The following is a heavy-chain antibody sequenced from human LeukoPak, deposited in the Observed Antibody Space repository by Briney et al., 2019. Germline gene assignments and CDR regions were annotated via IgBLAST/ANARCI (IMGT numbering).Heavy chain of an antibody. V-gene: IGHV1-24*01. CDR1: GYTLTELS. CDR2: FDPEDGET. J-gene: IGHJ4*02. Sequence: ASVKVSCKVSGYTLTELSMHWVRQAPGRGLDWMGGFDPEDGETIYAQKFQGRVTMTEDTSTDTAYMELSSLRSEDTAVYYCATDHSGYDLVAFDYWGQGTLVTVSS. D-gene: IGHD5-12*01. CDR3: ATDHSGYDLVAFDY.